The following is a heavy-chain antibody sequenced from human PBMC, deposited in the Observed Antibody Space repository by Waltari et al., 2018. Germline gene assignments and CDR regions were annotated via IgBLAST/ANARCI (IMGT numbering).Heavy chain of an antibody. CDR3: ARDPYNWNYGGPFFDY. Sequence: QVQLQESGPGLVKPSATLSLTCAVSGYSISSGYYWGWLRPPPGKGLEWIGSIYHRGSTYYNPSLKSRVTISVDTSKNQFSLKLSSVTAADTAVYYCARDPYNWNYGGPFFDYWGQGTRSPSPQ. V-gene: IGHV4-38-2*02. D-gene: IGHD1-7*01. CDR2: IYHRGST. CDR1: GYSISSGYY. J-gene: IGHJ4*02.